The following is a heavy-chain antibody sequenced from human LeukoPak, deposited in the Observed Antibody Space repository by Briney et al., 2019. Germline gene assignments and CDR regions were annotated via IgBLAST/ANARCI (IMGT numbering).Heavy chain of an antibody. D-gene: IGHD6-13*01. Sequence: SETLSLTCTVSGGSISSGDYYWSWIRQPPGKGLEWIGYIYYSGSTYYNPSLKSRVTISVDTSKNQFSLKLSSVTAADTAVYYCARGSQTYSSSWYVAHWGQGTLVTVSS. V-gene: IGHV4-30-4*01. CDR2: IYYSGST. CDR3: ARGSQTYSSSWYVAH. CDR1: GGSISSGDYY. J-gene: IGHJ4*02.